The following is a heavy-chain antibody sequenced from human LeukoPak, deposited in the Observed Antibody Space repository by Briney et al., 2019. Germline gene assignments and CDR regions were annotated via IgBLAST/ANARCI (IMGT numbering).Heavy chain of an antibody. J-gene: IGHJ2*01. Sequence: GGSLRLSCAASGFTFSSYEMNWVRQAPGKGLEWVSYISSSGSTIYYADSVKGRFTISRDNAKNSLYLQMNSLRAEDTAVYYCARDRHLSCGGDCYLGWYFDLWGRGTLVTVSS. V-gene: IGHV3-48*03. CDR2: ISSSGSTI. CDR1: GFTFSSYE. CDR3: ARDRHLSCGGDCYLGWYFDL. D-gene: IGHD2-21*02.